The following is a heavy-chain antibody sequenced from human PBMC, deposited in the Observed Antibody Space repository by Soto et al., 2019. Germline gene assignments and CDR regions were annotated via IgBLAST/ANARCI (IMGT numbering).Heavy chain of an antibody. CDR1: GGTFSSYA. Sequence: QVQLVQSGAEVKKPGSSVKVSCRASGGTFSSYAISWVRQAPGQGLEWMGGIIPIFGTANYAQKFQGRVTITADESTGTAYVELRSLSAEDTAGYYCGTPSCGWAERGWNYWGQGTLVTVSS. D-gene: IGHD6-19*01. J-gene: IGHJ4*02. CDR3: GTPSCGWAERGWNY. V-gene: IGHV1-69*01. CDR2: IIPIFGTA.